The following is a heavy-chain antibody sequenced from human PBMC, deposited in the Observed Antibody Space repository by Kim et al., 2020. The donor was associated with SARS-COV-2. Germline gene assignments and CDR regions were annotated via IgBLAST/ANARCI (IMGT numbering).Heavy chain of an antibody. V-gene: IGHV1-69*13. Sequence: SVKVSCKASGGTFSSYAISWVRQAPGQGLEWMGGIIPIFGTANYAQKFQGRVTITADESTSTAYMELSSLRSEDTAVYYCARDRGDIVVVTASPLPYGMDVWGQGTTVTVSS. D-gene: IGHD2-21*02. CDR1: GGTFSSYA. J-gene: IGHJ6*02. CDR3: ARDRGDIVVVTASPLPYGMDV. CDR2: IIPIFGTA.